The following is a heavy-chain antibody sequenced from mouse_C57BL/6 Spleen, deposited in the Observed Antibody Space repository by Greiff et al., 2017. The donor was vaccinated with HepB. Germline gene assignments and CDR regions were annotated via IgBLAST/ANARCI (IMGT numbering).Heavy chain of an antibody. CDR2: IYPGDGDT. V-gene: IGHV1-82*01. D-gene: IGHD1-1*01. CDR1: GYAFSSSW. Sequence: QVQLQQSGPELVKPGASVKISCKASGYAFSSSWMNWVKQRPGKGLEWIGRIYPGDGDTNYNGKFKGKATLTADKSSSTAYMQLSSLTSEDSAVYFCARESVFYYGHWGQGTTLTVSS. J-gene: IGHJ2*01. CDR3: ARESVFYYGH.